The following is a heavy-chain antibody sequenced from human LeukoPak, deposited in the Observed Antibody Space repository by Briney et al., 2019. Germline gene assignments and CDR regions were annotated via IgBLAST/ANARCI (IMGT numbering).Heavy chain of an antibody. V-gene: IGHV3-30*02. CDR1: GFTFSSYG. D-gene: IGHD3-10*01. CDR3: AKLITMVRGVLFDY. CDR2: IRYDGSNK. J-gene: IGHJ4*02. Sequence: GGSLRLSCAASGFTFSSYGMHWVRQAPGKGLEWVAFIRYDGSNKYYADSVKGRFTISRDNSKNTLYLQMNSLRAEDTAVYYCAKLITMVRGVLFDYWGQGTLVTVSS.